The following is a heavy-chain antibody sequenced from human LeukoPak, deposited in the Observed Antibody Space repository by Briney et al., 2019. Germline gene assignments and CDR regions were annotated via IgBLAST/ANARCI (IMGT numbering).Heavy chain of an antibody. CDR1: AGSISSYY. Sequence: PSHSLSLTCTLSAGSISSYYWGWIRQPAGKGLEWVGRSYTSGSTNYNPSLKSRVTMSVDTSKNQFSLKLSSVTAADTAVYYCARDEGASYYDILTGWSRYYYYGMDVWGQGTTVTVFS. CDR2: SYTSGST. CDR3: ARDEGASYYDILTGWSRYYYYGMDV. D-gene: IGHD3-9*01. V-gene: IGHV4-4*07. J-gene: IGHJ6*02.